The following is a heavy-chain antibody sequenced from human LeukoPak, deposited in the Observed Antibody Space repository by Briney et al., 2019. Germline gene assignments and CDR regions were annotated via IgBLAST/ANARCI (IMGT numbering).Heavy chain of an antibody. CDR3: AKRMGPSIAASDLDY. CDR2: ITGSGGST. D-gene: IGHD6-13*01. CDR1: GFTFNSYA. V-gene: IGHV3-23*01. Sequence: GGSLRLSCAASGFTFNSYAMSWVRQAPGKGLDWVSTITGSGGSTYYADSVKGRFTISRDNSKNTLYLQVNSLRAEDTAVYFCAKRMGPSIAASDLDYWGQGTLVAVSS. J-gene: IGHJ4*02.